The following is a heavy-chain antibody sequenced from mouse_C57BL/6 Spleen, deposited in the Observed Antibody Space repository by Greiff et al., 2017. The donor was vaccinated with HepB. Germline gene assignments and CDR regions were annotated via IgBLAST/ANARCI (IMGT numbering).Heavy chain of an antibody. V-gene: IGHV1-53*01. CDR2: INPSNGGT. CDR1: GYTFTSYW. CDR3: ARYGYYVRWFAY. Sequence: QVQLQQPGPELVKPGASVKLSCKASGYTFTSYWMHWVKQRPGQGLEWIGNINPSNGGTNDNEKFKSKATLTVDKSSSTAYMKLSSLASEDSAVYYCARYGYYVRWFAYWGQGALVTVSA. D-gene: IGHD2-3*01. J-gene: IGHJ3*01.